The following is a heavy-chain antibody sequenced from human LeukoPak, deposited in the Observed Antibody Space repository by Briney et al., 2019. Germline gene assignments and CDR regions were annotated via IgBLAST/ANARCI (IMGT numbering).Heavy chain of an antibody. CDR2: IDTNTGNP. V-gene: IGHV7-4-1*02. D-gene: IGHD1-26*01. J-gene: IGHJ4*02. CDR3: ARGGSGTYYTSFDY. CDR1: GYTFTSYG. Sequence: ASVKVSCKASGYTFTSYGISWVRQAPGQGLEWMGWIDTNTGNPTYAQGFTGRFVFSLDTSVSTAYLQISSLKAEDTAVYYCARGGSGTYYTSFDYWGQGTLVTVSS.